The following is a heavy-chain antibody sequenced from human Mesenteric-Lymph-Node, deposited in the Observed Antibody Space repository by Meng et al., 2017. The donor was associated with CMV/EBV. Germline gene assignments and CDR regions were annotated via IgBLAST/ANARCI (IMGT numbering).Heavy chain of an antibody. Sequence: SETLSLTCIVSGGSISSSSYYWSWIRQPPGKGLEWIGNIYYSGSTYYNPSLKSRVSISLGTPNNQFSLRLKSVTAADTAVYYCARGRWESSSTSSLDYWGQGTLVTVSS. J-gene: IGHJ4*02. CDR1: GGSISSSSYY. D-gene: IGHD2-2*01. CDR3: ARGRWESSSTSSLDY. CDR2: IYYSGST. V-gene: IGHV4-39*07.